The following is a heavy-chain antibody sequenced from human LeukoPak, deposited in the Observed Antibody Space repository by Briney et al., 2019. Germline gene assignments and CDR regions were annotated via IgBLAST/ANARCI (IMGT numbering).Heavy chain of an antibody. CDR2: INHSGST. J-gene: IGHJ4*02. D-gene: IGHD6-13*01. Sequence: SETLSLTCAVYGGSFSGYYWSWIRQPPGKGLEWIGEINHSGSTNYNPSLKSRVTISVDTSKNQFSLKLSSVTAADTAVYYCARANSSSLSKAHSVDYWGQGTLVTVSS. CDR3: ARANSSSLSKAHSVDY. CDR1: GGSFSGYY. V-gene: IGHV4-34*01.